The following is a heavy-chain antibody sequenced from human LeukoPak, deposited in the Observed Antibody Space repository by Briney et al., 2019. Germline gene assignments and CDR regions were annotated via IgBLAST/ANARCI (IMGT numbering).Heavy chain of an antibody. CDR2: IWYDGSNK. Sequence: PGGSLRLSCAASGFSFSGYWMSWVRQTPGKGLEWVAVIWYDGSNKHYADSVKGRFTISRDNSKNTLYLQMNSLRAEDTAVYFCARELTGEAMNVWGQGTTVTVSS. J-gene: IGHJ6*02. V-gene: IGHV3-33*01. D-gene: IGHD7-27*01. CDR1: GFSFSGYW. CDR3: ARELTGEAMNV.